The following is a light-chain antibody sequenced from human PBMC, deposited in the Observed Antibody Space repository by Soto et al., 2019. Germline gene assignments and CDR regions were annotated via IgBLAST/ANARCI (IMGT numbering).Light chain of an antibody. CDR1: QSVSGSD. Sequence: EIVLTQSPDTLSLSPGERATLSCRPSQSVSGSDVAWYQQIRGQAPRLLIYDASTRASGIPDRFSGSGSGTDFTLTISGLEPEDFGVFYCQQYGSAPITFGQGTKVDIK. CDR3: QQYGSAPIT. V-gene: IGKV3-20*01. J-gene: IGKJ1*01. CDR2: DAS.